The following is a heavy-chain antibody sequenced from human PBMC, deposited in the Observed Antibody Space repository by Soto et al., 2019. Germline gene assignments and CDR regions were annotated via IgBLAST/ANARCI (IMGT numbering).Heavy chain of an antibody. Sequence: SETLSLTCTVSGGSISSSSYYWGWIRQPPGKGLEWIGSIYYSGSTYYNPSLKSRVTISVDTSKNQFSLKLSSVTAADTAVYYCARYGPTTPKQYSSGYIDYWGQGTLVTVSS. CDR3: ARYGPTTPKQYSSGYIDY. D-gene: IGHD6-19*01. CDR1: GGSISSSSYY. J-gene: IGHJ4*02. CDR2: IYYSGST. V-gene: IGHV4-39*01.